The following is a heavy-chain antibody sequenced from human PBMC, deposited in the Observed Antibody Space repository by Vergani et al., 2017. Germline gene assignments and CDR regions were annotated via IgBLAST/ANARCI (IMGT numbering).Heavy chain of an antibody. J-gene: IGHJ3*02. V-gene: IGHV4-61*02. CDR3: ARGTWLQAFGN. D-gene: IGHD1-26*01. Sequence: QVQLQESGPGLLKPSQTLSLTCSVAGDSISSGNYHWNWSRQPAGKGLEWMGRIYSSGSTSYNPSIKSRITMSLDTSKNQFSLSLSPVTAADTAVYYCARGTWLQAFGNWGQGTVGTVSS. CDR1: GDSISSGNYH. CDR2: IYSSGST.